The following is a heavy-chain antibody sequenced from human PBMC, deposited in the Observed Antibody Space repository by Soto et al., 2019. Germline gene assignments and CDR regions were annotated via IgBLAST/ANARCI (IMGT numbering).Heavy chain of an antibody. V-gene: IGHV3-23*01. CDR2: ISAGGGTT. Sequence: EVQLLESGGGLVQPGGSLRLSCAASGFTFSNFAMSWVRQTPGKGLEWVSTISAGGGTTYYSDSAKGRFTISRDNSKNTLSLQMNSLRAEDTAVYYGAKRLFYSTSWYYFDYWGQGTLVTVSS. J-gene: IGHJ4*02. CDR1: GFTFSNFA. D-gene: IGHD6-13*01. CDR3: AKRLFYSTSWYYFDY.